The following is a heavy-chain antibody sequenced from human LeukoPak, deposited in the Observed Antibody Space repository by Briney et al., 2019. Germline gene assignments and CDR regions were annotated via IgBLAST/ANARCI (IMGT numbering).Heavy chain of an antibody. CDR1: GFTFSSYW. Sequence: PGGSLRLSCAASGFTFSSYWMHWVRQAPGKGLGWVSRINSDGSTTTYADSVKGRFTISRDNAKNTLYLQMNSLRAEDTAVYYCARASEGGFDYWGQGTLVTVSS. D-gene: IGHD3-16*01. J-gene: IGHJ4*02. V-gene: IGHV3-74*01. CDR2: INSDGSTT. CDR3: ARASEGGFDY.